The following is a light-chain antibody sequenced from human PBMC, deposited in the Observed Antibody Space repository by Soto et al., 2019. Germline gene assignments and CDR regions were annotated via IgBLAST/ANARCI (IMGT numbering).Light chain of an antibody. Sequence: DIQMTQSPSSLSASVGDRVTITCRASQGIRNDLDWYQQQPGKAPNLLIYAASNLQSGVPSRFSGSGSGTEFTLTISSLQPEDFATYYCLQHNSYPYTFGQGTKLEIK. CDR1: QGIRND. CDR3: LQHNSYPYT. CDR2: AAS. V-gene: IGKV1-17*01. J-gene: IGKJ2*01.